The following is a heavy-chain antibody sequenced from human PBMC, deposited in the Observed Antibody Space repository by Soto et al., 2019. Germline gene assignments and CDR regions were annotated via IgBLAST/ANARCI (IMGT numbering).Heavy chain of an antibody. CDR2: IFINGNT. CDR3: ARRGGSYHFDS. J-gene: IGHJ4*02. Sequence: SETLSLTCTVSSGSVSTYYWSWIRQPAGKGLEWIGRIFINGNTNYNPSLRSRVTMSVDTPKGQFSLNLTSVTAADTAVYFCARRGGSYHFDSRGPGILLTVSS. D-gene: IGHD1-26*01. V-gene: IGHV4-4*07. CDR1: SGSVSTYY.